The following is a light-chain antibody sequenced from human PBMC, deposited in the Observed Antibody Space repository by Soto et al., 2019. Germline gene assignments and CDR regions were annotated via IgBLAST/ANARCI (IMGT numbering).Light chain of an antibody. J-gene: IGKJ1*01. Sequence: EIVVTQSPGSLPLSPGERATLSCRASQRVGNYDLVWYQQKPGQAPRLLIYAAANRATGIPDRFSGSVSGTDFTLTISRLEPEDFAVYYCQQDASFPRTFGQGTKVDIK. V-gene: IGKV3-20*01. CDR3: QQDASFPRT. CDR2: AAA. CDR1: QRVGNYD.